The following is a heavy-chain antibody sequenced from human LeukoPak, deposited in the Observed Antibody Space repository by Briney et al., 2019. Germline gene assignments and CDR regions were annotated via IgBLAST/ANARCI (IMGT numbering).Heavy chain of an antibody. V-gene: IGHV3-23*01. D-gene: IGHD6-19*01. J-gene: IGHJ4*02. CDR3: AKSVAGTGDPVDY. CDR2: ISGRGGST. CDR1: GFTFSSYA. Sequence: GGSLRLSCAASGFTFSSYAMNWVRQAPGKGLEWVSNISGRGGSTHYADSVKGRFTISRDNSKNTLYLQMNSLRAEDTAVYYCAKSVAGTGDPVDYWGQGTLVIVSA.